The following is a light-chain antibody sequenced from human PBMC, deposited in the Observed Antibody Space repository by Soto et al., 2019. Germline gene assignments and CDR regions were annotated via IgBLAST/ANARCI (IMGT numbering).Light chain of an antibody. J-gene: IGLJ1*01. CDR3: GTWDSSLSAYV. CDR2: GNS. CDR1: SSNIGAGYD. Sequence: QSVLTQPPSVSGAPGQRVTTSCTGSSSNIGAGYDVHWYQQLPGTAPKLLIYGNSNRPSGVPDRFSGSKSGTSATLGITGLQTGDEADYYCGTWDSSLSAYVFGTGTKVTVL. V-gene: IGLV1-40*01.